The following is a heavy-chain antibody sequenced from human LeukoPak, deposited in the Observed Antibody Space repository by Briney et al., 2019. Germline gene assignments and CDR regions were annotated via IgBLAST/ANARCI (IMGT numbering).Heavy chain of an antibody. D-gene: IGHD1-7*01. CDR2: IIPILGIA. V-gene: IGHV1-69*04. CDR3: ATGTSRTDYFHH. Sequence: SVKVSCKASGGTFSSYAISWVRQAPGQGLEWMGRIIPILGIANYAQKFQGRVTITADKSTSTAYMELSSLRSEDTAVYYCATGTSRTDYFHHWGQGTLVTVSS. CDR1: GGTFSSYA. J-gene: IGHJ1*01.